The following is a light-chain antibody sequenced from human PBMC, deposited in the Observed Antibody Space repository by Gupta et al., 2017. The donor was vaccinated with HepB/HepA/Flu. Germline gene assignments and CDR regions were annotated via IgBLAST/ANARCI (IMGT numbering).Light chain of an antibody. J-gene: IGKJ2*04. V-gene: IGKV3-20*01. Sequence: VLTQSPGTLSLFPGERATLACRASQSVSSSYLAWYQQKPGQAPRLLIYCTSNRATGIPDRFSGSGSGTDFTLTISRLVPEDFAVYYCRQYGSSPLCSFGQGTKLEIK. CDR2: CTS. CDR3: RQYGSSPLCS. CDR1: QSVSSSY.